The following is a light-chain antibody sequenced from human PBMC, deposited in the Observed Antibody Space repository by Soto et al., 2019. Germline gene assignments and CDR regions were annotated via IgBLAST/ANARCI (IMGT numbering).Light chain of an antibody. CDR2: DVT. CDR1: SSDVAAYDY. V-gene: IGLV2-11*01. CDR3: CSYAGSYSFYV. J-gene: IGLJ1*01. Sequence: QSVLTQPRSVSGSPGQSVTISCTGTSSDVAAYDYVTWYQQHPGKAPKLMIYDVTKRPSGVPDRFSGSRSGNTASLTISGRQAEDEADYYCCSYAGSYSFYVFGSGTKLTVL.